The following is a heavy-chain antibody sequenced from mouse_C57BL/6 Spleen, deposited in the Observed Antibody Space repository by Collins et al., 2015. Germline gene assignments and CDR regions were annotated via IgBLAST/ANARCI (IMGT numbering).Heavy chain of an antibody. CDR3: ARGGGTTVVATNFDY. CDR1: GYTFTSYW. V-gene: IGHV1-69*01. J-gene: IGHJ2*01. CDR2: IDPSDSYT. D-gene: IGHD1-1*01. Sequence: QVQLQQPGAELVMPGASVKLSCKASGYTFTSYWMHWVKQRPGQGLEWIGEIDPSDSYTNCNQKFKGKSTLTVDKSSSTAYMQLSSLTSEDSAVYYCARGGGTTVVATNFDYWGPRAPLSQSPQ.